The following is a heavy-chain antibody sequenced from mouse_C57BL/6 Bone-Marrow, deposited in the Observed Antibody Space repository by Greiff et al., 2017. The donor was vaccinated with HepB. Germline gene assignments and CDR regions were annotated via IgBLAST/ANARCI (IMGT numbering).Heavy chain of an antibody. D-gene: IGHD2-4*01. CDR1: GYTFTSYW. CDR3: ARSYDYDFDY. Sequence: QVQLQQPGAELVMPGASVKLSCKASGYTFTSYWMHWVKQRPGQGLEWIGEIDPSDSYTNYNQKFKGKSTLTVDKSSSTAYMLLSSLTSEDSAVYYCARSYDYDFDYWGQGTTLTVSS. CDR2: IDPSDSYT. V-gene: IGHV1-69*01. J-gene: IGHJ2*01.